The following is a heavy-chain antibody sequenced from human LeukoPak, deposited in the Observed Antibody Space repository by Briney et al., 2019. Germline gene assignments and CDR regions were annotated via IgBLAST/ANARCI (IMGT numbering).Heavy chain of an antibody. Sequence: PGGSLRLSCAASGFSFSSYSMKWVRQAPGKGLEWVSSISSSSSYIYYADSVKGRFTISRDNAKNSLYLQMNSLRAEDTAVYYCARFGGSPAPDYWGQGTLVTVSS. J-gene: IGHJ4*02. CDR3: ARFGGSPAPDY. D-gene: IGHD2-15*01. CDR1: GFSFSSYS. V-gene: IGHV3-21*01. CDR2: ISSSSSYI.